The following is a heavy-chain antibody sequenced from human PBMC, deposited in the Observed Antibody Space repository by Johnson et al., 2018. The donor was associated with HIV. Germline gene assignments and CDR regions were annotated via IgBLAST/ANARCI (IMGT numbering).Heavy chain of an antibody. CDR3: TTEVMQWEHQVGWTRAFDI. CDR1: GFTVSNAW. CDR2: LKSKTDGGTT. Sequence: EVQLVESGGGLVKPGGSLRLSCGASGFTVSNAWMSWVRQAPGKGLEWVGRLKSKTDGGTTDYAAPVNGSFTISRDDSKHTLNLQMNSLKSEDTAVYYCTTEVMQWEHQVGWTRAFDIWGQGTMVTVSS. J-gene: IGHJ3*02. V-gene: IGHV3-15*01. D-gene: IGHD1-26*01.